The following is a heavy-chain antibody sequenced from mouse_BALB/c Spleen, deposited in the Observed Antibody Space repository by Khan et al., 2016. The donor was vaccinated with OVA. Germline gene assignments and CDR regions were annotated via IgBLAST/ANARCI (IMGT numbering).Heavy chain of an antibody. CDR3: ARPPYFSYVMVY. J-gene: IGHJ4*01. CDR1: GYTFTNFG. CDR2: INTYTGEP. V-gene: IGHV9-3-1*01. Sequence: VQLVESGPELKKPGETVKISCKASGYTFTNFGMNWVKQAPGKGLKWMGWINTYTGEPTYADDFKGRFAFSLETSASTASLQINHLKNEDTATYFCARPPYFSYVMVYWGQGTSVTVSS. D-gene: IGHD2-10*01.